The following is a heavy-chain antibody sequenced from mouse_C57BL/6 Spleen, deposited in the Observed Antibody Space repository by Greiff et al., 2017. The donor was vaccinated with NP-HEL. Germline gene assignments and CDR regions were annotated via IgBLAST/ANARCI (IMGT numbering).Heavy chain of an antibody. V-gene: IGHV1-42*01. D-gene: IGHD1-1*01. J-gene: IGHJ2*01. CDR1: GYSFTGYY. CDR3: ARSGYYGRVDY. CDR2: INPSTGGT. Sequence: VQLKQSGPELVKPGASVKISCKASGYSFTGYYMNWVKQSPEKSLEWIGEINPSTGGTTYNQKFKAKATLTVDKSSSTAYMQLKSLTSEDSAVYYCARSGYYGRVDYWGQGTTLTVSS.